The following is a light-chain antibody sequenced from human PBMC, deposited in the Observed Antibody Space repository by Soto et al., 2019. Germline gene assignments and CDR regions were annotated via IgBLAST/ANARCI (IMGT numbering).Light chain of an antibody. J-gene: IGKJ5*01. V-gene: IGKV3-20*01. Sequence: VLTMSPGTLSLSPGERATLACSASQKVSSNYLAWYQQMPGQAPRLLISGASSRDSGIPDRFSGSGSGTDFTLTISSLEPEDIAVYYCQQYGSSITFGQGTRLEIK. CDR1: QKVSSNY. CDR3: QQYGSSIT. CDR2: GAS.